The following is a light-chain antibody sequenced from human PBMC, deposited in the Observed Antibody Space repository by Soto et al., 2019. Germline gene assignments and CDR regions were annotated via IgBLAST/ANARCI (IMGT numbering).Light chain of an antibody. V-gene: IGKV3-20*01. J-gene: IGKJ2*03. CDR1: RSVTSTS. CDR3: QQFDSSRIYS. CDR2: GGS. Sequence: IVLTQSPGTLSLSPGERATLSCRASRSVTSTSLAWYQQKPGQSPRLIIYGGSIRATGFPDRFSGGGSGTDFTLTISRLEPEDSAVYYCHCQQFDSSRIYSFGQGTQLEI.